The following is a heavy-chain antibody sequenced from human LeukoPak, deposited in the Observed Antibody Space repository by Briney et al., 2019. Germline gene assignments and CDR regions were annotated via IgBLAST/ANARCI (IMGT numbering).Heavy chain of an antibody. J-gene: IGHJ6*02. Sequence: ASVKASCKASGYTFTGYYIQWVRQAPGQGLEWMGWINPNSGGTTYAQKFQGRVTMTRDTSISTAYMELSRLRSDDTAVYYCARDHCTSTGCYEDYYYGMDVWGQGTTVTVSS. V-gene: IGHV1-2*02. CDR3: ARDHCTSTGCYEDYYYGMDV. D-gene: IGHD2-2*01. CDR1: GYTFTGYY. CDR2: INPNSGGT.